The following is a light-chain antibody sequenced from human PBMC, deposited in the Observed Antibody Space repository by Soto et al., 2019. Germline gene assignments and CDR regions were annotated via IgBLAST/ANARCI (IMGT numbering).Light chain of an antibody. J-gene: IGKJ2*01. V-gene: IGKV3-20*01. CDR2: AAT. CDR1: RFLSSSY. CDR3: QQQGT. Sequence: EIVLTQSPGTLSLSPGERATLSCSSSRFLSSSYVVWYQQKPGQASRLLIYAATRRATGIPDRFSGSGSATEYTLTISRLEPEDSAVYYCQQQGTFGQGTKLEIK.